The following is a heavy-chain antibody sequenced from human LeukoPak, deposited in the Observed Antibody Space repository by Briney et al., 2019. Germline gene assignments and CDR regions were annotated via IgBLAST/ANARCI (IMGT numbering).Heavy chain of an antibody. CDR3: AMSVSSGYVPDY. CDR2: ISGSGGST. J-gene: IGHJ4*02. Sequence: GGSLRLSCAASGFTFSSYAMSWVRQAPGKGLEWVSAISGSGGSTYYADSVKGRFTISRDNSKNTLYLQMNSLRAEDTAVYYRAMSVSSGYVPDYWGQGTLVTVSS. V-gene: IGHV3-23*01. D-gene: IGHD6-19*01. CDR1: GFTFSSYA.